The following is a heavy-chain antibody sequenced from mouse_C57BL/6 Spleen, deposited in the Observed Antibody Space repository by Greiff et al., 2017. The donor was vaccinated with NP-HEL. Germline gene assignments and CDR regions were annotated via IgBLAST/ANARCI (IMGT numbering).Heavy chain of an antibody. D-gene: IGHD2-2*01. J-gene: IGHJ3*01. V-gene: IGHV6-3*01. CDR3: TGPILYGYGFAY. Sequence: EVKVEESGGGLVQPGGSMKLSCVVSGFTFSNYCMNWVRQSPEKGLEWVGLIRLKSDNYATHYAESVKGRFTISRDDSKNSVYLQMNNLRTADTGIYYCTGPILYGYGFAYWGQGTLVTVSA. CDR2: IRLKSDNYAT. CDR1: GFTFSNYC.